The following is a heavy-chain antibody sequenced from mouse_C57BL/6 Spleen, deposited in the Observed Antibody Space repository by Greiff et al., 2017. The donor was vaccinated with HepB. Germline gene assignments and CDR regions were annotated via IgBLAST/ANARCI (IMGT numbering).Heavy chain of an antibody. CDR1: GYTFTSYW. V-gene: IGHV1-7*01. CDR3: ARSNWDWYFDV. J-gene: IGHJ1*03. CDR2: INPSSGYT. Sequence: VQVVESGAELAKPGASVKLSCKASGYTFTSYWMHWVKQRPGQGLEWIGYINPSSGYTKYNQKFKDKATLTADKSSSTAYMQLSSLTYEDSAVYYCARSNWDWYFDVWGTGTTVTVSS. D-gene: IGHD4-1*01.